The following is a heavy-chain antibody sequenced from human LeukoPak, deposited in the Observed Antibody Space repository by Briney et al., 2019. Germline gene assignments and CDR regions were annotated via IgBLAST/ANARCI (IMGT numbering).Heavy chain of an antibody. CDR1: GDSISSSDYY. J-gene: IGHJ2*01. Sequence: SETLSLTCTVSGDSISSSDYYWGWIRQPPGKGLEWIGSIYYGVTTYYNPSLKNRVTISVDTSKNQFSLKLSSVTAADTAVYYCARVSSGWSVWYFDLWGRGTLVTVSS. CDR2: IYYGVTT. V-gene: IGHV4-39*07. D-gene: IGHD6-19*01. CDR3: ARVSSGWSVWYFDL.